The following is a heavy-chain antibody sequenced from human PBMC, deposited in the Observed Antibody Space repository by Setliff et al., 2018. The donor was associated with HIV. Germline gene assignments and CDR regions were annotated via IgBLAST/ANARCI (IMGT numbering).Heavy chain of an antibody. CDR1: GFTFSSYG. Sequence: PGGSLRLSCAASGFTFSSYGVHWVRQAPGKGLEWVAFIRNDGSDKHYVDSVKGRFTISRDNAKNSLYLLMNSLTAVDTAVYYCSRDLGSEQWLPDYFDNCGQGTMVTVSS. CDR2: IRNDGSDK. D-gene: IGHD6-19*01. CDR3: SRDLGSEQWLPDYFDN. V-gene: IGHV3-30*02. J-gene: IGHJ3*02.